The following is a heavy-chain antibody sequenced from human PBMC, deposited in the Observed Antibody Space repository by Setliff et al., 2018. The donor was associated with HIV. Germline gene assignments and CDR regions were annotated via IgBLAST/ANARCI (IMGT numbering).Heavy chain of an antibody. Sequence: LTCAVYGGFLSGYYWSWLRQSPGKGLEWIGEINRSGSTNYNPSLKSRVTIVLDTSKTQFSLKLTSVTAADTAVYYCARGPEGAVAATRYFYYYMDVWGKGTTVTVSS. J-gene: IGHJ6*03. D-gene: IGHD6-19*01. V-gene: IGHV4-34*01. CDR1: GGFLSGYY. CDR3: ARGPEGAVAATRYFYYYMDV. CDR2: INRSGST.